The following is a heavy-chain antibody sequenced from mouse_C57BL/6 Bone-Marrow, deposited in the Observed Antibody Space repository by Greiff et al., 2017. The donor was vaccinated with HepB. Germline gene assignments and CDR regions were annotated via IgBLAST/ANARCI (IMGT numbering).Heavy chain of an antibody. V-gene: IGHV2-9-1*01. Sequence: VQLQQSGPGLVAPSQSLSITCTVSGFSLTSYAISWVRQPPGKGLEWLGVIWTGGGTNYNSALKSRLSISKDNSKSQVFLKMNSLQTDDTARYYCARDYYYGSSLYYYAMDYWGQGTSVTVSS. J-gene: IGHJ4*01. CDR2: IWTGGGT. CDR3: ARDYYYGSSLYYYAMDY. CDR1: GFSLTSYA. D-gene: IGHD1-1*01.